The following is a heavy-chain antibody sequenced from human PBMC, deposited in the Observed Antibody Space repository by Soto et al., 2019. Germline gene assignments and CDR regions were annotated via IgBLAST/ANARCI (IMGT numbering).Heavy chain of an antibody. V-gene: IGHV3-23*01. Sequence: PGGSLRLSCAASGFTFSSYAMSWVRQAPGKGLEWVSAISGSGGSTYYADSVKGRFTISRDNSKNTLYLQMNSLRAEDTAVYYCAKDHITMIVVVITSYFDYWGQGTLVTVSS. CDR1: GFTFSSYA. D-gene: IGHD3-22*01. CDR2: ISGSGGST. CDR3: AKDHITMIVVVITSYFDY. J-gene: IGHJ4*02.